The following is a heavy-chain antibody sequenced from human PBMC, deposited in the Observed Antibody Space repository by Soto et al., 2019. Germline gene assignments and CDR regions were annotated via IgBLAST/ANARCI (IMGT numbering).Heavy chain of an antibody. D-gene: IGHD1-26*01. V-gene: IGHV1-69*02. CDR2: IISVLNVA. CDR3: ARAPTASSPFDY. CDR1: GGIFTNYT. J-gene: IGHJ4*02. Sequence: QVQLEQSGAEMKRPGSSVKVSCETSGGIFTNYTFSWVRQAPGQGLEWMGWIISVLNVANYAQKFQGRIALTADKSTSTAFLELTDLISEDTAIYFCARAPTASSPFDYWGQGTLVTVSS.